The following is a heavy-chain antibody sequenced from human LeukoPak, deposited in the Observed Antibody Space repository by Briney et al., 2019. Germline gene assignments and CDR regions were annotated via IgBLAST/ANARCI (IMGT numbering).Heavy chain of an antibody. CDR3: ARLAYSSGWFDY. J-gene: IGHJ4*02. Sequence: PSETLSLTCTVSGGSISSYYWSWIRQPAGKGLEWIGRIYTSGSTNYNPSLKSRVTMSVDTSKNQFSLKLTSVSAADTAVYYCARLAYSSGWFDYWGQGTLVSVSS. CDR2: IYTSGST. V-gene: IGHV4-4*07. D-gene: IGHD6-19*01. CDR1: GGSISSYY.